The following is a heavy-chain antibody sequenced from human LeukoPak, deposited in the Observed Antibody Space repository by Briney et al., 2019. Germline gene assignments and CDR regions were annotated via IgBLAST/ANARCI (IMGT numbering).Heavy chain of an antibody. J-gene: IGHJ4*01. D-gene: IGHD5-18*01. V-gene: IGHV3-74*01. CDR2: INTDGSST. CDR1: GFTFSSYW. Sequence: GGPLRLSCAASGFTFSSYWMHWVRQAPGKGLVWVSHINTDGSSTNYADSVKGRFTISRDNAKNTLYLQMNSLRADDTAMYYCARDQAAMVTDWGQGTLVTVSS. CDR3: ARDQAAMVTD.